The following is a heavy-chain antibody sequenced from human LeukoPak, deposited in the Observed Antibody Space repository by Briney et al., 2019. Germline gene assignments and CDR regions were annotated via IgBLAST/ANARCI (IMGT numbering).Heavy chain of an antibody. V-gene: IGHV1-8*03. Sequence: ASVKVSCKASGSTFTSYDINWVRQATGHGVEWMGWMNPNSGNTGYAQKFQSRVTITRNTSISTAYMELSSLRSEDTAVYYCARGRITMVRGKHYYYYYYMDVWGKGTTVTVSS. D-gene: IGHD3-10*01. CDR2: MNPNSGNT. J-gene: IGHJ6*03. CDR3: ARGRITMVRGKHYYYYYYMDV. CDR1: GSTFTSYD.